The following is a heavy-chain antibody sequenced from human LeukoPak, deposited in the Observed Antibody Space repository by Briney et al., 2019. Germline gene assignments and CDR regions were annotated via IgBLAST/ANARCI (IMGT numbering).Heavy chain of an antibody. D-gene: IGHD3-10*01. CDR2: INHSGST. CDR1: GESFSGYY. CDR3: ARHKKSPYYYGSGSYTYYYYYMDV. J-gene: IGHJ6*03. V-gene: IGHV4-34*01. Sequence: SETLSLTCAVYGESFSGYYWSWIRQPPGKGLEWIGEINHSGSTNYNPSLKSRVTISVDTSKNQFSLKLSSVTAADTAVYYCARHKKSPYYYGSGSYTYYYYYMDVWGKGTTVTISS.